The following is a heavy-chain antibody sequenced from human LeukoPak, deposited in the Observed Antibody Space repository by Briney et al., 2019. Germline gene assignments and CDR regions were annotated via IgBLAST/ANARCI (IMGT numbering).Heavy chain of an antibody. V-gene: IGHV4-4*07. CDR3: ARDGGLRPFPVDAFDI. J-gene: IGHJ3*02. Sequence: PSETLSLTCAVSGVSISSYYWSWIRQPAGKGLEWIGRIYTSGSTNYNPSLKSRLTMSVDTSKNQFSLKLSSVTAADTAVYYCARDGGLRPFPVDAFDIWGQGTMVTVSS. D-gene: IGHD3-16*01. CDR1: GVSISSYY. CDR2: IYTSGST.